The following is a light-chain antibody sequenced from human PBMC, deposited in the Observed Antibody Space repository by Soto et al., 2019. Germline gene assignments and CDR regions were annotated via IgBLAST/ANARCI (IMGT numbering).Light chain of an antibody. Sequence: DIVITQSPLSLRVTPGEPASISCRSSQSLLHSNGYNYLDWYLQXPGQSPXXRIYLGSNRSSGVPDRLSGSGSGTDFTLKISRLEAGDVGAYYCMQALQTPTFGQGTKVDI. CDR3: MQALQTPT. CDR2: LGS. V-gene: IGKV2-28*01. J-gene: IGKJ1*01. CDR1: QSLLHSNGYNY.